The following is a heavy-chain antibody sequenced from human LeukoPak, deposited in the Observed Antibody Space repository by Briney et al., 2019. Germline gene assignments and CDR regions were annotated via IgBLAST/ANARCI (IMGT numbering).Heavy chain of an antibody. Sequence: SETLSLTCTVSGGSISSSAHFWGSIRQPPGKGLGWIGTIYHRGTTYYNPSLKRRVTITVDTSRNQFSPRLNSVTAADTAVYSCAGQTTGSYQWTFDYWGQGTLVTVSS. D-gene: IGHD3-10*01. V-gene: IGHV4-39*01. CDR2: IYHRGTT. CDR3: AGQTTGSYQWTFDY. CDR1: GGSISSSAHF. J-gene: IGHJ4*02.